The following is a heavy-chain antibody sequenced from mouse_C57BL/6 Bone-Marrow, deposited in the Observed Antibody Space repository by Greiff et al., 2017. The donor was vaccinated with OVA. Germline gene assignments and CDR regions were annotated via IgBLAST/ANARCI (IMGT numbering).Heavy chain of an antibody. D-gene: IGHD1-1*01. J-gene: IGHJ4*01. CDR1: GFNIKNTY. CDR3: ARRYSGSSFAMDY. V-gene: IGHV14-3*01. Sequence: VQLQQSVAELVRPGASVKLSCTASGFNIKNTYMHWVKQRPEQGLEWIGRIDPANGNTKYAPQFQGKATITADTSSNTAYLQITSLTSEDTSIYYCARRYSGSSFAMDYWGQGTSVTVSS. CDR2: IDPANGNT.